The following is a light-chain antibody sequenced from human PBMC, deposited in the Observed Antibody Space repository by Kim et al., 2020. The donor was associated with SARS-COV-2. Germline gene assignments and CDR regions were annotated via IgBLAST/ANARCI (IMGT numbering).Light chain of an antibody. CDR2: AAS. CDR3: LQHNTYPWT. Sequence: VPVGDRVTSPCRASQGIRNDLGWYHQKPGKAPKRLIYAASNVKSGVPSRFSGSGSGTEFTITISSLQHEEFATYYCLQHNTYPWTVGQGTKVDIK. J-gene: IGKJ1*01. V-gene: IGKV1-17*01. CDR1: QGIRND.